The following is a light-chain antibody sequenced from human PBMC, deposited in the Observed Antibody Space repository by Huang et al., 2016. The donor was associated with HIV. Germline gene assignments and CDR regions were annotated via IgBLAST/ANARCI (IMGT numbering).Light chain of an antibody. CDR2: DAS. CDR1: QSVNNK. Sequence: EVVMTQSPVTLSVSPGERATLSCRASQSVNNKLAWFQQKPGQAPRLLIHDASIRATGIPDRFRGSGSGTEVTLTISSLQSEEFAVYYCQQYNNWPPWTFGQGTKVEIK. J-gene: IGKJ1*01. CDR3: QQYNNWPPWT. V-gene: IGKV3-15*01.